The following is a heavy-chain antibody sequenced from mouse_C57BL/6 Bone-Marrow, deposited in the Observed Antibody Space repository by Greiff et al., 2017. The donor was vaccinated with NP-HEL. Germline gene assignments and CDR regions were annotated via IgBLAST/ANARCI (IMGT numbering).Heavy chain of an antibody. Sequence: EVQGVESGGGLVKPGGSLKLSCAASGFTFSSYTMSWVRQTPEKRLEWVATISGGGGNTYYPDSVKGRFTISRDNAKNTLYLQMSSLRSEDTALYYCASSIYYDYPYAMDYWGQGTSVTVSS. CDR1: GFTFSSYT. D-gene: IGHD2-4*01. V-gene: IGHV5-9*01. J-gene: IGHJ4*01. CDR3: ASSIYYDYPYAMDY. CDR2: ISGGGGNT.